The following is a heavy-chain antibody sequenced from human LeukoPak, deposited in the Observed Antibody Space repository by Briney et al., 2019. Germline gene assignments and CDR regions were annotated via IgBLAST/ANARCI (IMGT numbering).Heavy chain of an antibody. CDR3: ARDNSRSDSGTSYWWFDP. CDR1: GYTFTSYY. Sequence: GASVKVSCKASGYTFTSYYIHWVRQAPGQGLEWMGIINPSGDSTNYAQRFQGRVTITRDTSTSTVYMELSSLRSEDTAVYYCARDNSRSDSGTSYWWFDPWGQGTLVTVSS. D-gene: IGHD3-22*01. CDR2: INPSGDST. J-gene: IGHJ5*02. V-gene: IGHV1-46*01.